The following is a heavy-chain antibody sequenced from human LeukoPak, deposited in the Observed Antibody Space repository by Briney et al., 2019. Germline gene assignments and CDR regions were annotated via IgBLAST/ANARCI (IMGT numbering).Heavy chain of an antibody. CDR1: GFTSSSYA. CDR3: AKGPLIEVAGTTWDY. V-gene: IGHV3-23*01. D-gene: IGHD6-19*01. Sequence: GGSLRLSCAASGFTSSSYAMHWVRQAPGKGLEWVSAISGGGGNTYYADSVKGRFTISRDNSKNTLYLQMNSLRAEDTALYYCAKGPLIEVAGTTWDYWGQGTLVTVSS. J-gene: IGHJ4*02. CDR2: ISGGGGNT.